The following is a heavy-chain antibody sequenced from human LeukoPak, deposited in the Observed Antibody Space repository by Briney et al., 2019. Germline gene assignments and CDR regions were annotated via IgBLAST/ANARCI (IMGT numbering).Heavy chain of an antibody. V-gene: IGHV6-1*01. D-gene: IGHD5-18*01. CDR2: TYYRSKWYY. CDR3: TRTIASYIDY. CDR1: GDSVSSNSAA. Sequence: SQTLSLTCAISGDSVSSNSAAWDWIRQSPSRGLEWLGRTYYRSKWYYGYAVSVKSRITINPDTSKNQFSLQLNSVTPEDTAIYYCTRTIASYIDYWGQGTLVTVSS. J-gene: IGHJ4*02.